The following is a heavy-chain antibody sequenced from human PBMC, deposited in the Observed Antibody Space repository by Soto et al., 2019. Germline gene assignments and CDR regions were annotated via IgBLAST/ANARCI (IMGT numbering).Heavy chain of an antibody. J-gene: IGHJ6*02. CDR2: IYYSGST. Sequence: SSETLSLTCTVSGGSISSYYWSWIRQPPGKGLEWIGYIYYSGSTNYNPSLKSRVTISVDTSKNQFSLKLSSVTAADTAVYYCARDSQEVTIFGVVIDYYGMDVWGQGTTVTVSS. CDR3: ARDSQEVTIFGVVIDYYGMDV. CDR1: GGSISSYY. D-gene: IGHD3-3*01. V-gene: IGHV4-59*01.